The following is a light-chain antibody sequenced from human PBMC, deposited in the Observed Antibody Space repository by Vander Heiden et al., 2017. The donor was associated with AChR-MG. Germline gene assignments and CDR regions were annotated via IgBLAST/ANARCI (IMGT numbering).Light chain of an antibody. J-gene: IGLJ3*02. V-gene: IGLV1-44*01. CDR3: AAWHDSLNGQV. CDR1: SANIGKNT. Sequence: QSVLTQPPSASGTPGQRVTISCSGSSANIGKNTVNWYQQLPGTAPKLLIYSSNQRPSGVPDRFFGSKSGSSASLAISGLQSEDEADYFCAAWHDSLNGQVFGGGTKLTVL. CDR2: SSN.